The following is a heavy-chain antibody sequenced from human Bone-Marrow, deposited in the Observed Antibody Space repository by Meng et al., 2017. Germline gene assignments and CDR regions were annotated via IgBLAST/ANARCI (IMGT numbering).Heavy chain of an antibody. J-gene: IGHJ4*02. CDR1: GFTFSDYY. CDR3: ARGGSYGDVHFDH. Sequence: GESLKISCAASGFTFSDYYMSWIRQAPGKGLEWVSYIDSSGTRIFDADSVKGRFTISRDNAENSLYLQMNSLRVEDTAVYYCARGGSYGDVHFDHWGQGTLVTVSS. D-gene: IGHD3-16*01. V-gene: IGHV3-11*04. CDR2: IDSSGTRI.